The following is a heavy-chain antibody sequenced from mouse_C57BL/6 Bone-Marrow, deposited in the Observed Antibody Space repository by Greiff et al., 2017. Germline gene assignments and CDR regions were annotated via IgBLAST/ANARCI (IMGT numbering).Heavy chain of an antibody. CDR3: ARVLITTGFAY. J-gene: IGHJ3*01. V-gene: IGHV5-4*03. CDR2: ISDGGSYT. CDR1: GFTFSSYA. Sequence: EVKLMESGGGLVKPGGSLKLSCAASGFTFSSYAISWVRQTPEKRLEWVATISDGGSYTYYPDNVKGRFTISRDNAKNNLYLQMSHLKSEDTAMYYCARVLITTGFAYWGQGTLVTVSA. D-gene: IGHD1-1*01.